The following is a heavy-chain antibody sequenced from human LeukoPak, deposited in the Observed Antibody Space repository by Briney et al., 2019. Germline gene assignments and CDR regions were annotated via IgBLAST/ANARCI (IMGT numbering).Heavy chain of an antibody. CDR3: ARHPHTIVGTTPYFDY. V-gene: IGHV5-51*01. J-gene: IGHJ4*02. D-gene: IGHD1-26*01. CDR1: GYTFTSYW. Sequence: GESLKISCKVFGYTFTSYWIGWVRQMPGKGLEWMGIIYPGDSDTRYSPSFQGQVIISADKSISTAYLQWSSLKASDTAMYYCARHPHTIVGTTPYFDYWGQGTLVTVSS. CDR2: IYPGDSDT.